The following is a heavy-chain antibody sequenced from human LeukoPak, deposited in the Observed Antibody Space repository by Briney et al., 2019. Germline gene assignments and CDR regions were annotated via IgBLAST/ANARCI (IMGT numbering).Heavy chain of an antibody. J-gene: IGHJ3*02. CDR1: GGSISSSNW. V-gene: IGHV4-4*02. CDR2: IYHSGST. D-gene: IGHD3-16*02. CDR3: ARGLSYDYVWGSYRSGVYDI. Sequence: SGTLPLTCAISGGSISSSNWWSWVRQPPGKGLEWIGEIYHSGSTNYNPSLKSRVTISVDKSKNQFSLKLSSVTAADTAVYYCARGLSYDYVWGSYRSGVYDIWGQGTMVTVSS.